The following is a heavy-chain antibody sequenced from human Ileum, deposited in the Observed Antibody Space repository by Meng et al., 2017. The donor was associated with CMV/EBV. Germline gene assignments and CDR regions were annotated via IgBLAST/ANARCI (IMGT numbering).Heavy chain of an antibody. D-gene: IGHD6-13*01. CDR2: IYTSGST. Sequence: QEQLQESGPGLGKPSGAVSPSAVASGGSISSYYRCWYRQPAGKGLERIGRIYTSGSTNYNPSLKSRVTMSVDTSKNQFSLKLSSVTAADTAVYYCASDEWNSSWPTVRVFDYWGQGTLVTVSS. CDR3: ASDEWNSSWPTVRVFDY. V-gene: IGHV4-4*07. J-gene: IGHJ4*02. CDR1: GGSISSYY.